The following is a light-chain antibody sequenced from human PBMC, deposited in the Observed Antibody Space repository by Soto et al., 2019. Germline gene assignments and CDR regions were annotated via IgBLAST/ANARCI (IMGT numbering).Light chain of an antibody. CDR3: QTWGTGIHVV. CDR1: SGHSSYA. Sequence: QLVLTQSPSASASLGASVKLTCTLSSGHSSYAIEWHQQQPEKGPRYLMKLNSDGSHSKGYGIPDRFSGSSSGAERYLPISSLQSEDEADYYCQTWGTGIHVVFGGGTKLTVL. CDR2: LNSDGSH. V-gene: IGLV4-69*01. J-gene: IGLJ2*01.